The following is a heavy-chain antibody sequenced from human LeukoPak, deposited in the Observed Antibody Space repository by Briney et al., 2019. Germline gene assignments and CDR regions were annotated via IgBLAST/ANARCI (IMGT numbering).Heavy chain of an antibody. CDR3: ARDGLIWSIWFGDGSVQLDI. CDR2: ISSSSSYI. D-gene: IGHD3-10*01. CDR1: GFTFSSYS. J-gene: IGHJ3*02. V-gene: IGHV3-21*01. Sequence: GGSLRLSCAASGFTFSSYSMNWVRQAPGKGLEWVSSISSSSSYIYYADSVKGRFTISRDNAKNSLYLQMNSLRVEDTAVYYCARDGLIWSIWFGDGSVQLDIWGQGTMVTVSS.